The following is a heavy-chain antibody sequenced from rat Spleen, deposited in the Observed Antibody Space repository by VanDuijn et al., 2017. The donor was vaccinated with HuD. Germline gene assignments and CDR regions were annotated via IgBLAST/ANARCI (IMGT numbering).Heavy chain of an antibody. Sequence: EVQLVESGGGLVQPGRSLKLSCAASGFTFSDYGMHWIRQAPTKGLEWVASITTGGAITSYRDSVKGRFTISRDNAKSTLSLQMDSLRSEDTATYYCARRHFGYTDYFDYWGQGVMVTVSS. CDR1: GFTFSDYG. CDR2: ITTGGAIT. CDR3: ARRHFGYTDYFDY. D-gene: IGHD1-4*01. J-gene: IGHJ2*01. V-gene: IGHV5S13*01.